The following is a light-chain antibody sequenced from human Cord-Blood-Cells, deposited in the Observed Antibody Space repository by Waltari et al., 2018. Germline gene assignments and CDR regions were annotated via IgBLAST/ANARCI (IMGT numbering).Light chain of an antibody. CDR3: CSYAGSYTGV. J-gene: IGLJ3*02. CDR2: DVR. Sequence: QSALTQPRSVSGSPGQSVTISRTGPSRDVGGYNYVSWYQQHPGNAPTLMIYDVRQWPSGFPDRFSGSKSGNTASLTISVLQAEDEADYYCCSYAGSYTGVFGGGTKLTVL. CDR1: SRDVGGYNY. V-gene: IGLV2-11*01.